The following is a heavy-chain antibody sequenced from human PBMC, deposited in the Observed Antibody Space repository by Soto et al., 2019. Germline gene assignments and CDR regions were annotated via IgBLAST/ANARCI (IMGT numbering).Heavy chain of an antibody. CDR3: AREVYSSGWYRNNWFDP. J-gene: IGHJ5*02. Sequence: SGKVSCKASGGTFSSYSISWVRQAPGQGLEWMGGIIPIFGTANYAQKFQGRVTITADESTSTAYMELSSLRSEDTAVYYCAREVYSSGWYRNNWFDPWGQGTLVTVSS. CDR2: IIPIFGTA. V-gene: IGHV1-69*13. CDR1: GGTFSSYS. D-gene: IGHD6-19*01.